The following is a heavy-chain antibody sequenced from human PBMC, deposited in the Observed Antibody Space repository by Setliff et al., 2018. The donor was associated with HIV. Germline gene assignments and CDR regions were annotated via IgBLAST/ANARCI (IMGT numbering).Heavy chain of an antibody. CDR2: ISAFNGNI. CDR1: GYTFRDYG. Sequence: ASVKVSCKASGYTFRDYGISWVRQAPRQGLEWVGRISAFNGNINYAQKLQGRVTMTTETSTSTAYMELRSLRTDDTAVYYCARHDGLRSVHGAFDIWGQGTMVTVSS. V-gene: IGHV1-18*01. J-gene: IGHJ3*02. CDR3: ARHDGLRSVHGAFDI. D-gene: IGHD4-17*01.